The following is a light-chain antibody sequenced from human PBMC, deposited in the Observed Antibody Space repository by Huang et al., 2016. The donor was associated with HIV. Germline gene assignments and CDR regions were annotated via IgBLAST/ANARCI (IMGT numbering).Light chain of an antibody. CDR1: QTVLDSSDNRNY. V-gene: IGKV4-1*01. Sequence: DIVMTQSPDSLAMSLGERATINCSSSQTVLDSSDNRNYLTWYQRKPGQPPKILSYWASTRQSGVSDRFSGSGSRTDFTLTISSLQAEDAAVYYCQQYYTIPYTFGQGTKLEIK. CDR3: QQYYTIPYT. CDR2: WAS. J-gene: IGKJ2*01.